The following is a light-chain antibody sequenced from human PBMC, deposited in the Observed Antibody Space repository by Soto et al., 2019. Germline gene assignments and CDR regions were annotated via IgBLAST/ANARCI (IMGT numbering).Light chain of an antibody. Sequence: DIQLTQSPSSLSASLGDRATITCRVSEDISTWLAWYQQKPGKAPKLLIYAASSLQSGVPSRFSGSGSGTDFTLTISSLQPEDFATYYCQHADSFPLITFGQGTRLEIK. V-gene: IGKV1-12*01. CDR1: EDISTW. J-gene: IGKJ5*01. CDR2: AAS. CDR3: QHADSFPLIT.